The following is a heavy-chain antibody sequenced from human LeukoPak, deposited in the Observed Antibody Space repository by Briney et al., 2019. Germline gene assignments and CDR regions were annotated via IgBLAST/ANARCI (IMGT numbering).Heavy chain of an antibody. Sequence: GGSLRLSCAASGFTFSSYEMNWVRQAPGKGLKWVSYISSSGSTIYYADSVKGRFTISRDNAKNSLYLQMNSLRAEDTAVYYCAELGITMIGGVWGKGTTVTISS. J-gene: IGHJ6*04. CDR3: AELGITMIGGV. V-gene: IGHV3-48*03. CDR1: GFTFSSYE. D-gene: IGHD3-10*02. CDR2: ISSSGSTI.